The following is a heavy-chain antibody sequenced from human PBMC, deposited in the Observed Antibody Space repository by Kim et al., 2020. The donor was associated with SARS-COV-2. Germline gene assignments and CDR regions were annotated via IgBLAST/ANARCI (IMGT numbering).Heavy chain of an antibody. D-gene: IGHD6-13*01. CDR1: GDSISGYF. J-gene: IGHJ4*02. CDR3: ARAPGGVAADL. V-gene: IGHV4-59*01. CDR2: ISDTGIT. Sequence: SETLSLTCSISGDSISGYFWTRIRQPPGKGLEWIGHISDTGITDYNPSLKSRVAISVDTSKNQFSLRLTSVTAADTAVYFCARAPGGVAADLWGQGTLVTVSS.